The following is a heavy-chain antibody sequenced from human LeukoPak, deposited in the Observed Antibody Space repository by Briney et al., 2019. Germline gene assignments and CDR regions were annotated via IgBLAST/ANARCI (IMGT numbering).Heavy chain of an antibody. J-gene: IGHJ4*02. Sequence: SEALSLTCTVSGYSISNDYYWGCSRQPPGKGVECIWSIYHSGSTYYNPSLKSRFTISIDTSKNQFSLKLSSVTAADTAVYYCARAVDYYDSSVYFDYWGQGTLVTVSS. CDR3: ARAVDYYDSSVYFDY. D-gene: IGHD3-22*01. V-gene: IGHV4-38-2*02. CDR1: GYSISNDYY. CDR2: IYHSGST.